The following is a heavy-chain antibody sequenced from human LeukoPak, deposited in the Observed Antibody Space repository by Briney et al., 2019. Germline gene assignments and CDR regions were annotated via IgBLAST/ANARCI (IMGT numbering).Heavy chain of an antibody. CDR3: ARDAYDSSGLLRFLWFDP. Sequence: SETLSLTCTVSGGSISSYYWSWIRQPAGKGLEWIGRIYTSGSTNYSPSLKSRVTMSVDTSKNQFSLKLSSVTAADTAVYYCARDAYDSSGLLRFLWFDPWGQGTLATVSS. CDR1: GGSISSYY. D-gene: IGHD3-22*01. J-gene: IGHJ5*02. V-gene: IGHV4-4*07. CDR2: IYTSGST.